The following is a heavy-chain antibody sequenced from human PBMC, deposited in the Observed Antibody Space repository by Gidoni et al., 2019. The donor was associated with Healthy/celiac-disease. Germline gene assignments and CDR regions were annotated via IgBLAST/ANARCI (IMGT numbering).Heavy chain of an antibody. Sequence: QVQLVQSGAEVKKPGASVKVSCKASGYTFTSYYMHWVRQAPGQGLEWMGIINPSGGSTSYAQKFQGRVTMTRDTSTSTVYMELSSLRSEDTAVYYCARGLRGNYYDSSGYSRDAFDIWGQGTMVTVSS. D-gene: IGHD3-22*01. CDR3: ARGLRGNYYDSSGYSRDAFDI. CDR1: GYTFTSYY. J-gene: IGHJ3*02. CDR2: INPSGGST. V-gene: IGHV1-46*03.